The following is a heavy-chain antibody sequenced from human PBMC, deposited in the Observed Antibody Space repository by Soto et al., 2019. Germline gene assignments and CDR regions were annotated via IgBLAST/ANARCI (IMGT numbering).Heavy chain of an antibody. J-gene: IGHJ4*01. D-gene: IGHD3-16*01. CDR3: AREKCDYKILPPSTPTHFHY. Sequence: RLPLGKKLDWIGYIYSRGSPNYTPSLKSRVTISVDTSKNQFSLKLSSVTAADTAVYCCAREKCDYKILPPSTPTHFHYW. CDR2: IYSRGSP. V-gene: IGHV4-59*01.